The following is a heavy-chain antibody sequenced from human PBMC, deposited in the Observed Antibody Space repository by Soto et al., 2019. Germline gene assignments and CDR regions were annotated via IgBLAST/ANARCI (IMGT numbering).Heavy chain of an antibody. V-gene: IGHV4-34*01. Sequence: QVQLQQWGAGLLKPSETLSLTCAVYGGSFSGYYWSWIRQPPGKGLEWNGEINHSGRTNNNPSLKSRVPISVDASKNQFSLKLSSVTAADTAVYYCARVDYYGSGNWFDPWGQGTLVTVSS. CDR3: ARVDYYGSGNWFDP. CDR1: GGSFSGYY. D-gene: IGHD3-10*01. CDR2: INHSGRT. J-gene: IGHJ5*02.